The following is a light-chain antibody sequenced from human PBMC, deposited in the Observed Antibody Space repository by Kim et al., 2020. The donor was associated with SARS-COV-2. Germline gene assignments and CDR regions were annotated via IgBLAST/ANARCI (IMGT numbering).Light chain of an antibody. Sequence: DIMMTQSPLSLPVTPGEPASISCRSSQSLLYSNGYNYLDWYVQKPGQSPQLLIYLGSNRASGVPDRFSGSGSGTDFTLRISRVEAEDVGVYYCMQSLQTLLTFGGGTKVDI. CDR1: QSLLYSNGYNY. CDR2: LGS. CDR3: MQSLQTLLT. J-gene: IGKJ4*01. V-gene: IGKV2-28*01.